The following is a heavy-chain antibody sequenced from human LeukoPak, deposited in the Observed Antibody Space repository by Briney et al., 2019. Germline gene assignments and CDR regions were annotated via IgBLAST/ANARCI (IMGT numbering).Heavy chain of an antibody. CDR1: GFTFSTYT. CDR2: IGSSGGGI. V-gene: IGHV3-23*01. CDR3: AKDSPYYYDSSGSNGNDAFDI. Sequence: PGGSLRLSCAASGFTFSTYTMYWVHHPPGKRLEWVSIIGSSGGGIHYADSVKGRFTISRDNSKNTLYLQMNSLRAEDTAVYYCAKDSPYYYDSSGSNGNDAFDIWGQGTMVTASS. D-gene: IGHD3-22*01. J-gene: IGHJ3*02.